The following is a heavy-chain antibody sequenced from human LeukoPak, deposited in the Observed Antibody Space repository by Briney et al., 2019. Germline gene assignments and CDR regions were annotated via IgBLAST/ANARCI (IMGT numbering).Heavy chain of an antibody. CDR3: AKVFFMDY. J-gene: IGHJ4*02. CDR2: ISVSGDST. D-gene: IGHD2-8*01. CDR1: GFTFSSFG. Sequence: GGCLRLSCAASGFTFSSFGMSWVRQAPGKGLEWVSAISVSGDSTNYADSVKGRFTISRDNSKNTLYLQMNSLRAEDTAVYYCAKVFFMDYWGQGTLVTVSS. V-gene: IGHV3-23*01.